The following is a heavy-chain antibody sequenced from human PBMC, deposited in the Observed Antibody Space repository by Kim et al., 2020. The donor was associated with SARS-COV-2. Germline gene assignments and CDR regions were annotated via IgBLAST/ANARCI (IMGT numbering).Heavy chain of an antibody. CDR2: VSYEGRNT. Sequence: GGSLRLSCVASGFTFSNYGMHWVRQAPGKGLEWGGMVSYEGRNTFYAGFVKGRFTISRDNSKNTLYLQMNNLRTEDTALYYCVKEAAFTTVVVDYYFDYWGQGTLVTVSS. D-gene: IGHD2-15*01. V-gene: IGHV3-30*18. CDR1: GFTFSNYG. CDR3: VKEAAFTTVVVDYYFDY. J-gene: IGHJ4*02.